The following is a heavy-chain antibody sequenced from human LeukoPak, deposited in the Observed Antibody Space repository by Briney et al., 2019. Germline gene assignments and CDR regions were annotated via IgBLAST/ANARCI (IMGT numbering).Heavy chain of an antibody. CDR2: IGHDGTKI. J-gene: IGHJ4*02. D-gene: IGHD3-16*01. Sequence: GGSLRLSCAASGFTFSTYGMHWVRQAPGKGLEGVAFIGHDGTKIYYADSVQGRFTISRDNSKNTLYLEMKSLSGEDTALYYCAKDHVTWGNRYFDHWGQGTLGTVSS. V-gene: IGHV3-30*02. CDR1: GFTFSTYG. CDR3: AKDHVTWGNRYFDH.